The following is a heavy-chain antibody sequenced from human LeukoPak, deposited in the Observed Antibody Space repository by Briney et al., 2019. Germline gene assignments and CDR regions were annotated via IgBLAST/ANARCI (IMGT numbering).Heavy chain of an antibody. Sequence: PSETLSLTCTVSGGSISSGGYYWGWIRQPPGKGLEWIGSIYYSGSTYYNPSLKSRVTISVDTSKNQFSLKLSSVTAADTAVYYCARHRTGRSGDSNWFDPWGQGTLVTVSS. CDR1: GGSISSGGYY. J-gene: IGHJ5*02. CDR2: IYYSGST. V-gene: IGHV4-39*01. D-gene: IGHD2-21*02. CDR3: ARHRTGRSGDSNWFDP.